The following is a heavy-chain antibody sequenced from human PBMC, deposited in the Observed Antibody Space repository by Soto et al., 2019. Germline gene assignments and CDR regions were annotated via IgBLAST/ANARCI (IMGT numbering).Heavy chain of an antibody. J-gene: IGHJ6*02. CDR3: ARLYGSSTSCYYYYGMDV. D-gene: IGHD2-2*01. CDR2: IDPSDSYT. Sequence: GESLKISCKGSGYSFTSYWISWVRQMPGKGLEWMGRIDPSDSYTNYSPSFQGHVTISADKSISTAYLQWSSLKASDTAMYYCARLYGSSTSCYYYYGMDVRGQGTTVTVSS. CDR1: GYSFTSYW. V-gene: IGHV5-10-1*01.